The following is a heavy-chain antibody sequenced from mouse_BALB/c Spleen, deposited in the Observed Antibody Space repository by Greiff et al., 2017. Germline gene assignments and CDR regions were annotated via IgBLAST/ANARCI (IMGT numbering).Heavy chain of an antibody. CDR2: INPYNDGT. V-gene: IGHV1-14*01. J-gene: IGHJ4*01. CDR3: ARVMIYYAMDY. Sequence: EVKLMESGPELVKPGASVKMSCKASGYTFTSYVMHWVKQKPGQGLEWIGYINPYNDGTKYNEKFKGKATLTSDKSSSTAYMELSSLTSEDSAVYYCARVMIYYAMDYWGQGTSVTVSS. D-gene: IGHD2-3*01. CDR1: GYTFTSYV.